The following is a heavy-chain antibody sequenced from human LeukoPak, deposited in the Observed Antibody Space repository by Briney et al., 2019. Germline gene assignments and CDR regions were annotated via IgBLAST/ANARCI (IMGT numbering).Heavy chain of an antibody. J-gene: IGHJ5*02. CDR1: GGSISKFY. Sequence: SETLSLTCSVSGGSISKFYWSWIRQPPGKGLEWIGYIYYSGSTNYNPSLKSRVTISVDTSKNQFSLKLSSVTAADTAVYYCARGGFREFDPWGQGTLVIVSS. V-gene: IGHV4-59*01. CDR2: IYYSGST. CDR3: ARGGFREFDP. D-gene: IGHD3-10*01.